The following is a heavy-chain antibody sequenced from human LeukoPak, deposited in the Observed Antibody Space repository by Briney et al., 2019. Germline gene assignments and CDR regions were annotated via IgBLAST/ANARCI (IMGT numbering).Heavy chain of an antibody. CDR1: GYIFTDYA. J-gene: IGHJ6*03. CDR3: ARGRGTSGSNRDFYYYYYMDV. D-gene: IGHD2-15*01. Sequence: ASVKVSCKASGYIFTDYAIHWLRQAPGQSPEWMGWMNAGNGNTKYSQKFQGRITLIRDTSAATAYMELSSLRHDDLAVYYCARGRGTSGSNRDFYYYYYMDVWGKGTTVTVSS. V-gene: IGHV1-3*01. CDR2: MNAGNGNT.